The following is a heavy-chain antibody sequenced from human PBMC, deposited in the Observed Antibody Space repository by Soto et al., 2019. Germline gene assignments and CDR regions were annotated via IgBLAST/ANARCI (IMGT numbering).Heavy chain of an antibody. CDR1: GGSISSYY. J-gene: IGHJ3*02. CDR3: ARSLYDYIWGSYRKESAFDI. CDR2: IYYSGST. V-gene: IGHV4-59*01. Sequence: PSETLSLTCTVSGGSISSYYWSWIRQPPGKGLEWIGYIYYSGSTNYNPSLKSRVTISVDTSKNQFSLKPSSVTAADTAVHYCARSLYDYIWGSYRKESAFDIWGQGTMVTVSS. D-gene: IGHD3-16*02.